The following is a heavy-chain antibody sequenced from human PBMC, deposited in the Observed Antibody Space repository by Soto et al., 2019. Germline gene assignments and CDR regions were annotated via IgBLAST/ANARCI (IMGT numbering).Heavy chain of an antibody. CDR2: ICYSGST. D-gene: IGHD5-12*01. V-gene: IGHV4-30-4*08. J-gene: IGHJ4*02. Sequence: PSETLSLTCTVSGDSLSRADYCWSWIRQAPGKGLEWIGYICYSGSTYHNPSLKSRTSMSVDTSKKQFSLTLTSVTAADTAVYYCAREKSGLFDSGGGGGLAPVPS. CDR1: GDSLSRADYC. CDR3: AREKSGLFDS.